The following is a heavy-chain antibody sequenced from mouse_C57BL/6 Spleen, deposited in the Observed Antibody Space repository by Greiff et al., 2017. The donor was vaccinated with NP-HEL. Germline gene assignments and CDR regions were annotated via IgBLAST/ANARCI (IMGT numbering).Heavy chain of an antibody. D-gene: IGHD2-3*01. CDR3: ARDIYDGYYWYFDV. CDR2: INYDGSST. Sequence: EVKVVESEGGLVQPGSSMKLSCTASGFTFSDYYMAWVRQVPEKGLEWVANINYDGSSTYYLDSLKSRFIISRDNAKNILYLQMSSLKSEDTATYYCARDIYDGYYWYFDVWGTGTTVTVSS. CDR1: GFTFSDYY. V-gene: IGHV5-16*01. J-gene: IGHJ1*03.